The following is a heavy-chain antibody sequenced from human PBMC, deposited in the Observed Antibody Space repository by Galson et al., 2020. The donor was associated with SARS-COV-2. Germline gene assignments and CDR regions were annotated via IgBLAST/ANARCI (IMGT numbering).Heavy chain of an antibody. Sequence: QAGGSLRLSCAASGFTFSSYWMHWVRQVPGNGLAWVSRISTDGRTTDYADSVRGRFTISRDNAKNTLFVQMNSLRAEDTAVYYCAGGTSRSSWTFDYWGQGTLVTVSS. V-gene: IGHV3-74*01. CDR2: ISTDGRTT. CDR1: GFTFSSYW. D-gene: IGHD6-13*01. CDR3: AGGTSRSSWTFDY. J-gene: IGHJ4*02.